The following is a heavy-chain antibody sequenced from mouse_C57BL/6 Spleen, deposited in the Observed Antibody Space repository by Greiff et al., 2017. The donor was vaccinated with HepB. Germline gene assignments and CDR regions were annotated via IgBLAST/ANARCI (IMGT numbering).Heavy chain of an antibody. CDR3: TRYYYSNYEGFAY. V-gene: IGHV1-15*01. Sequence: VQLQESGAELVRPGASVTLSCKASGYTFTDYEMHWVKQTPVHGLEWIGAIDPETGGTAYNQKFKGKAILTADKSSSTAYMELRSLTSEDSAVYYCTRYYYSNYEGFAYWGQGTLVTVSA. D-gene: IGHD2-5*01. CDR2: IDPETGGT. CDR1: GYTFTDYE. J-gene: IGHJ3*01.